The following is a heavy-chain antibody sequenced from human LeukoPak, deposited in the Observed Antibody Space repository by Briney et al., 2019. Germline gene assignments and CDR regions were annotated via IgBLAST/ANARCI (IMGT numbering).Heavy chain of an antibody. Sequence: PPQTLSPTCTVSGGSMSTIYSSWLRHPHAKQLEWVGYVYYSGSTNYHRTVKTRVTISVDTSKHQFSLKLSSVTPAGTAVYYCARVDYDSSGYFDYWGQGTLVTVSS. CDR3: ARVDYDSSGYFDY. J-gene: IGHJ4*02. V-gene: IGHV4-59*01. D-gene: IGHD3-22*01. CDR1: GGSMSTIY. CDR2: VYYSGST.